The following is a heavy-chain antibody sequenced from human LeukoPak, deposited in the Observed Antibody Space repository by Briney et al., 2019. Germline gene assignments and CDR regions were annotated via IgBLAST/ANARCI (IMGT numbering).Heavy chain of an antibody. D-gene: IGHD4-17*01. CDR3: ARDGDYGDYTWNY. CDR1: GFTFSDYY. Sequence: GGSLRLSCAASGFTFSDYYMSWIRQAPGKGREGVSYISSSGSTIYYADSVKGRFTISRDNAKDSLYLQMNSLRAEDTAVYYCARDGDYGDYTWNYWGQGTLVTVTS. J-gene: IGHJ4*02. CDR2: ISSSGSTI. V-gene: IGHV3-11*01.